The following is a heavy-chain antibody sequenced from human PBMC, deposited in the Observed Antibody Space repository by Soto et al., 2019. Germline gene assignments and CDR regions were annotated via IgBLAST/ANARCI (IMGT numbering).Heavy chain of an antibody. D-gene: IGHD3-22*01. J-gene: IGHJ4*02. CDR1: GFTFSSYG. CDR2: ISYDGSNK. V-gene: IGHV3-30*18. CDR3: AKVEYYDSSGYYFDY. Sequence: QVQLVESGGGVVQPGRSLRLSCAASGFTFSSYGRHWVRQAPGKGLEWVAVISYDGSNKYYADSVKGRFTISRDNSKNTLYLQMNSLRAEDTAVYYCAKVEYYDSSGYYFDYWGQGTLVTVSS.